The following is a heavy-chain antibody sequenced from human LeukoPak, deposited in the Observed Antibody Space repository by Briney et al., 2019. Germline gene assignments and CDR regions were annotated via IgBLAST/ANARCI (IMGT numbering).Heavy chain of an antibody. V-gene: IGHV4-34*01. Sequence: PSETLSLTCAVYGGSFSGYYWSWIRQPPGKGLEWIGEINHSGSTNYNPSLKSRVTISVDTSKNQFSLKLSSVTAADTAVYYCARDTIYDISTAYNWFDPWGQGTLVTVSS. D-gene: IGHD3-9*01. CDR3: ARDTIYDISTAYNWFDP. CDR1: GGSFSGYY. J-gene: IGHJ5*02. CDR2: INHSGST.